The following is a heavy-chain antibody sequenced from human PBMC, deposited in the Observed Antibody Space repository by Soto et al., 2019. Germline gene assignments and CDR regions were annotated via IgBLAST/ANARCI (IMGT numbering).Heavy chain of an antibody. CDR2: IYPGDSDT. CDR3: ARTAAMGNYYYYYMDV. D-gene: IGHD2-2*01. V-gene: IGHV5-51*01. J-gene: IGHJ6*03. CDR1: GYSFTSYW. Sequence: PGGSLKISCKGSGYSFTSYWIGWVRQMPGKSLEWMGIIYPGDSDTRYSPSFHGQVTISADKSISTAYLQWSSLKASDTAMYYCARTAAMGNYYYYYMDVWGKGTTVTAP.